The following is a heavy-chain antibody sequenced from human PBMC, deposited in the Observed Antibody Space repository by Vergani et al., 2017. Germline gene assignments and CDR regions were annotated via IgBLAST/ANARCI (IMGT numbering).Heavy chain of an antibody. J-gene: IGHJ4*02. Sequence: QVQLVESGGGLVKPGGSLSRSCAASGFPFSDYYMTWIRQAPGKGLQWVSHISSSGTTIFYADFVKCRFTVSRDNAKNSLYLQMHSLRAEDTAVYYCARDEDYDSSGLFDYWGQGTLVTVSS. CDR2: ISSSGTTI. CDR1: GFPFSDYY. V-gene: IGHV3-11*04. D-gene: IGHD3-22*01. CDR3: ARDEDYDSSGLFDY.